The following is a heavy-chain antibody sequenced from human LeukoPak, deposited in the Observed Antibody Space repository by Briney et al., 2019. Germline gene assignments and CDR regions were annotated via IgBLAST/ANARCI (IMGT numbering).Heavy chain of an antibody. CDR3: ARGRVSSSTWYSTCYYYFYTDV. CDR2: VDHTGST. Sequence: SETLSLTCSVSDDSITMYYWTWIRQPPGKGLEWIGCVDHTGSTNFNPSLNGRVSISRDTTKNLFSLRLRSVTAADTAVYFCARGRVSSSTWYSTCYYYFYTDVWGKGTTVTVSS. J-gene: IGHJ6*03. D-gene: IGHD1-1*01. CDR1: DDSITMYY. V-gene: IGHV4-59*01.